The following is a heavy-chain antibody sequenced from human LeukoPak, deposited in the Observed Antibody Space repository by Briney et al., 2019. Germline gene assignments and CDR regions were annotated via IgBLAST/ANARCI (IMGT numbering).Heavy chain of an antibody. D-gene: IGHD5-18*01. Sequence: GGSLRLSCAASGFTFSNAWMNWVRQAPGKGLEWVGRIKSKTEGGTTDYAAPVKGRFTISRDNSRNTVYLQINSLRAEDTAVYYCGKTTVGYSSGQKPAWPVDYWGQGTLVTVSS. CDR3: GKTTVGYSSGQKPAWPVDY. CDR2: IKSKTEGGTT. V-gene: IGHV3-15*01. J-gene: IGHJ4*02. CDR1: GFTFSNAW.